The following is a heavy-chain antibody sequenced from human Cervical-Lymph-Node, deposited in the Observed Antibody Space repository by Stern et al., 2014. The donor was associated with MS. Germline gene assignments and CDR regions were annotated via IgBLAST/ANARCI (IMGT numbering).Heavy chain of an antibody. CDR3: GRSPATPSGYDRFDY. V-gene: IGHV5-51*03. J-gene: IGHJ4*02. CDR1: GYLFDDYW. Sequence: VQLVQSGAEVKKPGESLKISCEASGYLFDDYWIGWVRQMSGRGLELVAIIFPRDSNTRYSPSVQGQVTISADKSISTAYLQWSSRKPWTPPIFYCGRSPATPSGYDRFDYWGQGALVTVSS. D-gene: IGHD5-12*01. CDR2: IFPRDSNT.